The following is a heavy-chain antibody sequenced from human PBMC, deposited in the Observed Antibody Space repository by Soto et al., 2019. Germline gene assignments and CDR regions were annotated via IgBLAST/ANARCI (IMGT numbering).Heavy chain of an antibody. CDR1: GFTFSSYA. V-gene: IGHV3-23*01. J-gene: IGHJ4*02. D-gene: IGHD3-3*01. CDR2: ISGSGGST. Sequence: GGSLRLSCAASGFTFSSYAMSWVRQAPGKGLEWVSAISGSGGSTYYADSVKGRFTISRDNSKNTLYLQINSLRAEDTAVYYCAKGQHYDFGNRYYFDYWGQGTLVTVSS. CDR3: AKGQHYDFGNRYYFDY.